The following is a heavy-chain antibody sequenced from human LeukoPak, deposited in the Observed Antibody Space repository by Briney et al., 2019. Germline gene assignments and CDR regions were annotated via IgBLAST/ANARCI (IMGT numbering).Heavy chain of an antibody. Sequence: LTGGSLRLSCAAPEFTFSRYAMTWVRQAPGKGLEWVSSITSRDGRTSYADSVKGRFTVSRDNSKNTLYLQMNYLRVEDTAVYYCARDPNGDYLGAFDFWGQGTLATVSS. V-gene: IGHV3-23*01. J-gene: IGHJ3*01. CDR2: ITSRDGRT. CDR1: EFTFSRYA. CDR3: ARDPNGDYLGAFDF. D-gene: IGHD4-17*01.